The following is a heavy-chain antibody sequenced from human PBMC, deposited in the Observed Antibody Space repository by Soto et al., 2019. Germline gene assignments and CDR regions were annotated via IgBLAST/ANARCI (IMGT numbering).Heavy chain of an antibody. CDR1: GFTFSSHA. D-gene: IGHD6-19*01. CDR2: TIDSGGRS. J-gene: IGHJ4*03. CDR3: AKDKMEQWLVGGYYDY. V-gene: IGHV3-23*01. Sequence: EVQLLESGGGLVQPGGSLRLSCAASGFTFSSHAMSWVRQAPGKGLEWVSSTIDSGGRSYHADSVRGRFTISRDNSKNTLYLQMNSLRADDTAIYYCAKDKMEQWLVGGYYDYWGQGAWSPSPQ.